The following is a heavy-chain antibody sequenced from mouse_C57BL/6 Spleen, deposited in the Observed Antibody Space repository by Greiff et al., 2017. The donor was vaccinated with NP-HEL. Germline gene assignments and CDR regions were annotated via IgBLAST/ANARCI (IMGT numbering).Heavy chain of an antibody. V-gene: IGHV1-61*01. D-gene: IGHD1-1*01. CDR2: IYPSDSET. J-gene: IGHJ4*01. Sequence: QVQLQQPGAELVRPGSSVKLSCKASGYTFTSYWMDWVKQRPGQGLEWIGNIYPSDSETHYNHKFKDKATLTVDKSSSTAYMQLSSLTSEDSAVYYCAREGEFITTVVATRAWAMDYWVQGTSVTVPS. CDR3: AREGEFITTVVATRAWAMDY. CDR1: GYTFTSYW.